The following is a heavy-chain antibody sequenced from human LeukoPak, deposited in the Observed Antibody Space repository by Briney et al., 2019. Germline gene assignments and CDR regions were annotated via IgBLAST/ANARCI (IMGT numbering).Heavy chain of an antibody. CDR1: GFTFSSYW. D-gene: IGHD2-21*02. J-gene: IGHJ4*02. CDR3: SRDRGGGDIYFDY. CDR2: IKQDGSEK. Sequence: HPGGSLRLSCAASGFTFSSYWMSWVRQAPGKGLEWVANIKQDGSEKYYVDSVKGRFTISRDNAKNSLYLQMSSLGAEDTAIYYCSRDRGGGDIYFDYWGQGTLVTVSS. V-gene: IGHV3-7*01.